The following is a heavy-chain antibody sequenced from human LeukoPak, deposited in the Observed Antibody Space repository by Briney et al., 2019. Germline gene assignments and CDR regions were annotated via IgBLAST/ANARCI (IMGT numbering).Heavy chain of an antibody. V-gene: IGHV1-18*01. CDR2: ISACNGNT. J-gene: IGHJ1*01. D-gene: IGHD6-13*01. Sequence: ASVKVSCKASGYTFTSYGISWVRQAPGQGLEWMGWISACNGNTNYAQKLQGRVTMTTDTSTSTAYMELRSLRSDDTAVYYCARDRSSSWYPEYFQHWGQGTLVTVSS. CDR3: ARDRSSSWYPEYFQH. CDR1: GYTFTSYG.